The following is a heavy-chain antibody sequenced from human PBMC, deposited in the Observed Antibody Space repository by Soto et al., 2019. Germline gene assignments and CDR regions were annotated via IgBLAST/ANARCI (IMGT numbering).Heavy chain of an antibody. Sequence: SETLSLTCTVSGGSISSGGYYWSWIRQHPGKGLEWIGYIYYSGSTYYNPSLKSRVTISVDTSKNQFSLKLSSVTAADTAVYYCARESRVYSSSPPPLYGMDVWAQGPTVTVSS. J-gene: IGHJ6*02. D-gene: IGHD6-13*01. V-gene: IGHV4-31*03. CDR2: IYYSGST. CDR1: GGSISSGGYY. CDR3: ARESRVYSSSPPPLYGMDV.